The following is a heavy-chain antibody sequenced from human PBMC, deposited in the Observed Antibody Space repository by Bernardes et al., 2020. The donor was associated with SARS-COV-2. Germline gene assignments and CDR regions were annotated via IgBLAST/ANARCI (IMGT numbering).Heavy chain of an antibody. CDR1: GDSTSRNGYY. V-gene: IGHV4-31*11. Sequence: SETLSLTCAVSGDSTSRNGYYWSWIRQQPGKGLEWIGYIYYSGDNYYAPSLKSRVAMSVDTSKNQFSLRLNSVTAADTAVYFCARMGTSRELDYWVQGALVTVSS. CDR2: IYYSGDN. J-gene: IGHJ4*02. D-gene: IGHD1-7*01. CDR3: ARMGTSRELDY.